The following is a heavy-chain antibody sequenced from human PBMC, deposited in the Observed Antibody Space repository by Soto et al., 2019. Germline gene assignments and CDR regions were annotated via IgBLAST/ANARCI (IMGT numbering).Heavy chain of an antibody. CDR1: GYTFSDYY. Sequence: ASVKVSCKASGYTFSDYYLHWVQQAPGQGLEWMGWISAYNGNTNYAQKLQGRVTMTTDTSTSTAYMELRSLRSDDTAVYYCARAAGATSTRGAFDIWGQGTMVTVSS. CDR2: ISAYNGNT. J-gene: IGHJ3*02. D-gene: IGHD1-26*01. V-gene: IGHV1-18*04. CDR3: ARAAGATSTRGAFDI.